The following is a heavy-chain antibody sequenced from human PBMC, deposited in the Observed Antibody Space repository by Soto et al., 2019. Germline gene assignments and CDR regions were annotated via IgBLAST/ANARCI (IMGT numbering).Heavy chain of an antibody. Sequence: EGQLVESGGGLIQPGGSLRLSCAASRFTFSDYWMHWVRQVPGQGPVWVSLIKSDGSVTKYADSVKGRFTISRDNAKNTMYLQMNSLRAEDTAVYFCARGVGTTCGVVNSYYYFMDVWGKGTTVTVSS. J-gene: IGHJ6*03. CDR1: RFTFSDYW. V-gene: IGHV3-74*01. D-gene: IGHD3-3*01. CDR2: IKSDGSVT. CDR3: ARGVGTTCGVVNSYYYFMDV.